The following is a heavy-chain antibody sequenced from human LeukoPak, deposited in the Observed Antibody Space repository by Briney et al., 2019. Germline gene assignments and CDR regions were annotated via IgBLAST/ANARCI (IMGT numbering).Heavy chain of an antibody. CDR3: ARDLESSGYLFFDD. Sequence: PGGPLRFSSAASGFTFSYHSMNWVRAPPGKRLEWISYISSYSSTIYYADSVKCRFTISRNDADNSLSLQMHSLRAENTAVYYCARDLESSGYLFFDDWGQGSLVTVSS. J-gene: IGHJ5*02. CDR2: ISSYSSTI. CDR1: GFTFSYHS. V-gene: IGHV3-48*01. D-gene: IGHD3-22*01.